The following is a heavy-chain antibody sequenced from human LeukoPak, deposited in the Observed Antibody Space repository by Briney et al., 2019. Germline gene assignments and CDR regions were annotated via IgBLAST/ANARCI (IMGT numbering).Heavy chain of an antibody. J-gene: IGHJ4*02. CDR2: IRYDGSNK. V-gene: IGHV3-30*02. Sequence: GGSLRLSCAASGFTFSSYGMHWVRQAPGKGLEWVAFIRYDGSNKYYADSVKGRFTISRDNSKNTLYLQMNSLRAEDTAVYYCAKGRRPTIFGVVIGSAYFDYWGQGTLVTVSS. CDR3: AKGRRPTIFGVVIGSAYFDY. D-gene: IGHD3-3*01. CDR1: GFTFSSYG.